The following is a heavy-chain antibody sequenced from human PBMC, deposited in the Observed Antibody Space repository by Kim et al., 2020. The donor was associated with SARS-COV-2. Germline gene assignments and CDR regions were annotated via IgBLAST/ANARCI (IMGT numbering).Heavy chain of an antibody. CDR1: GDSVSSTSAT. J-gene: IGHJ2*01. CDR3: ARIPEPDWYFDL. V-gene: IGHV6-1*01. Sequence: SQTLSLTCAISGDSVSSTSATWTWVRQSPSRGLEWLGRTYYRSKWYSDYAVSMKGRITINPDTSKNQLSLQLNSVTPEDTAVYYCARIPEPDWYFDLWGRGTLVTVSS. D-gene: IGHD2-21*01. CDR2: TYYRSKWYS.